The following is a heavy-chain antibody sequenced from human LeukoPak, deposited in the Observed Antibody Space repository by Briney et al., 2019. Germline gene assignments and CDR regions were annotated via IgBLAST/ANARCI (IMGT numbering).Heavy chain of an antibody. CDR1: GGSISGDY. CDR2: IYYRGDT. CDR3: ARVGGDYSYYYMDV. J-gene: IGHJ6*03. D-gene: IGHD2-21*01. Sequence: PSETLSLTCTVSGGSISGDYWSWIRQPPGKGLEWIGYIYYRGDTNYNPSLKSRITISVGTSKSQFSLTLSSVTAADTAVYYCARVGGDYSYYYMDVWGKGTSVTVSS. V-gene: IGHV4-59*01.